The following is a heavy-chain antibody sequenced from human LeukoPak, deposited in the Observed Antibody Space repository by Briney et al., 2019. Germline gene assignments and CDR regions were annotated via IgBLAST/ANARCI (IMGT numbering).Heavy chain of an antibody. CDR2: FDPEDGET. CDR3: ATDERGYDFWSALGY. Sequence: ASVKVSCKVSGYTLTELSMHWARQAPGKGLEWMGGFDPEDGETIYAQKFQGRVTMTEDTSTDTAYMELSSLRSEDTAVYYCATDERGYDFWSALGYWGQGTLVTVSS. D-gene: IGHD3-3*01. V-gene: IGHV1-24*01. CDR1: GYTLTELS. J-gene: IGHJ4*02.